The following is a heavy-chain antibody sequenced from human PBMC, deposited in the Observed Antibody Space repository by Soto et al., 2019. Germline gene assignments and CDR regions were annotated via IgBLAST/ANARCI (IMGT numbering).Heavy chain of an antibody. Sequence: SETLSLTCTVSGGSISGYYWSWIRQPPGKGLEWIGYMYNTGSTVYNPSFKSRVTISVDTSKNQFSLKLNSVTAADTAVYHCARDLWGYCGTDCYPLDVWGQGTTVT. CDR3: ARDLWGYCGTDCYPLDV. CDR2: MYNTGST. J-gene: IGHJ6*02. D-gene: IGHD2-21*02. V-gene: IGHV4-59*01. CDR1: GGSISGYY.